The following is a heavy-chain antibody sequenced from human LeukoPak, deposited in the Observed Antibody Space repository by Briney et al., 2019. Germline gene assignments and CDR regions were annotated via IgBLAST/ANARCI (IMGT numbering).Heavy chain of an antibody. Sequence: GGSLRLSCAASGFTFDDYGMSWVRQAPGKGLEWVSGINWNGGSTGYADSVKGRFTISRDNAKNSLYLQMNSLRAEDTAVYYCARGAHRIAVARRLDYWGQGTLVTVSP. J-gene: IGHJ4*02. CDR2: INWNGGST. CDR3: ARGAHRIAVARRLDY. D-gene: IGHD6-19*01. CDR1: GFTFDDYG. V-gene: IGHV3-20*04.